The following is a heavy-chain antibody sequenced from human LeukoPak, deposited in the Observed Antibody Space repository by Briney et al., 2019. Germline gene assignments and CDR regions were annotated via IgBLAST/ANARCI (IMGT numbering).Heavy chain of an antibody. CDR2: IIPIFGTA. CDR1: GGTFSSYA. Sequence: GASVKVSCKASGGTFSSYAISWVRQAPGQGLEWMGGIIPIFGTANYAQKFQGRVTITTDESTSTAYMELSSLRSEDTAVYYRARVTIAAQAYYYYYMDVWGKGTTVTVSS. V-gene: IGHV1-69*05. J-gene: IGHJ6*03. D-gene: IGHD6-13*01. CDR3: ARVTIAAQAYYYYYMDV.